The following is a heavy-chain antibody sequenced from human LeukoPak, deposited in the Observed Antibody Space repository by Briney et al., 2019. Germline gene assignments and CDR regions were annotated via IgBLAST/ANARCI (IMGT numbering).Heavy chain of an antibody. CDR2: ITYDGYYK. CDR3: ARDLSPVVRASPMGY. D-gene: IGHD3-10*01. CDR1: GFTFTNYG. Sequence: QSGTSLRLSCAASGFTFTNYGMHWVRQAPGKGLEWVALITYDGYYKYYSDSVKGRFTISSDTSKNTLYLQMNSLRAEDTAVYYWARDLSPVVRASPMGYWGQGTPVTVSS. J-gene: IGHJ4*02. V-gene: IGHV3-30*03.